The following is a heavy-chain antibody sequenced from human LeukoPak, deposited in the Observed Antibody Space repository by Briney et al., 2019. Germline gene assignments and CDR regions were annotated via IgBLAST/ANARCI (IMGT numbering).Heavy chain of an antibody. CDR3: AREPPPPGIAVAGTGAFDI. D-gene: IGHD6-19*01. CDR1: GGSFSGYY. Sequence: SETLSLTCAVYGGSFSGYYWSWIRQPPGKGLEWIGEINHSGSTNYNPSLKSRVTISVDTSKNQFSLKLSSVTAADTAVYYCAREPPPPGIAVAGTGAFDIWGQGTMVTVSS. J-gene: IGHJ3*02. CDR2: INHSGST. V-gene: IGHV4-34*01.